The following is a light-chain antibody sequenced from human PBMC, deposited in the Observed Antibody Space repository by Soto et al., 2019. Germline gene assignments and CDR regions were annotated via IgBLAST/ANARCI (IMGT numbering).Light chain of an antibody. Sequence: QSVLTQPPSASGTPGQRVTISCSGSSSNIGSNTVNWYQQLPGTAPKLLIYSNNQRPSGVPDRFSGSKSGTSASLAISGLQSEDEADDYCAAWDDSLNGFWVFGGGTKVTVL. V-gene: IGLV1-44*01. CDR3: AAWDDSLNGFWV. CDR2: SNN. J-gene: IGLJ3*02. CDR1: SSNIGSNT.